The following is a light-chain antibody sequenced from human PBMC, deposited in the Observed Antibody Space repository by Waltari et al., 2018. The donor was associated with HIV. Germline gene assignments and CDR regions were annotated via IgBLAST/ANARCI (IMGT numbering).Light chain of an antibody. CDR1: SSNIGSNA. V-gene: IGLV1-44*01. CDR3: AAWDDSLNGRYV. Sequence: QSVLTQPPSASGTPGQRVSISCSGSSSNIGSNAANWYQQLPGTAPKLLIYASKQRSSWVPDRFSGSKSGTSASLAISGLQSEDEADYYCAAWDDSLNGRYVFGTGTKVTVL. CDR2: ASK. J-gene: IGLJ1*01.